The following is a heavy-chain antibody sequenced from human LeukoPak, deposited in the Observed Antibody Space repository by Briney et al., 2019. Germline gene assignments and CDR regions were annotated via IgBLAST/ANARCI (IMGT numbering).Heavy chain of an antibody. V-gene: IGHV3-7*01. D-gene: IGHD6-19*01. J-gene: IGHJ4*02. CDR3: ARDRGSSGRLGRFDN. CDR2: IKQDGSEK. CDR1: GFTLSTYW. Sequence: PGGSLRLSCAASGFTLSTYWMTWVRQAPGKGPEWVANIKQDGSEKYYVDSVKGRFTISRDNAKKLLYLQMNSLRVEDTAVYYCARDRGSSGRLGRFDNWGQGTLVTVSP.